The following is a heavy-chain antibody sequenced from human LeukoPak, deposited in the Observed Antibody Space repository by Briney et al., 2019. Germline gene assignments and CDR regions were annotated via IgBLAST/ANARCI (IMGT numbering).Heavy chain of an antibody. CDR2: INHSGST. J-gene: IGHJ4*02. CDR3: ARGKGLDY. Sequence: PSETLSLTCAVYGGSFSGCYWSWIRQPPGKGLEWIGEINHSGSTNYNPSLKSRVTISVDTSKNQFSLKLSSVTAADTAVYYCARGKGLDYWGQGTLVTVSS. D-gene: IGHD3-16*01. V-gene: IGHV4-34*01. CDR1: GGSFSGCY.